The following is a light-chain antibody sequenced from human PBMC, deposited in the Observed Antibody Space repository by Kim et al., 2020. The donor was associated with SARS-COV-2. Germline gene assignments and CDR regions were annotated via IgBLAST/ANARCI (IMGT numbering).Light chain of an antibody. V-gene: IGLV2-14*03. CDR2: DVR. CDR3: SSCTSTSTLYV. Sequence: QSALTQPASVSGSPGQSIAISCNGTSGDIGNYNYVSWYQQHPDKAPKLIIFDVRHRPSGVSDRFSGSKSGNTASLTISGLQAEDEADYYCSSCTSTSTLYVFGTGTKVTVL. J-gene: IGLJ1*01. CDR1: SGDIGNYNY.